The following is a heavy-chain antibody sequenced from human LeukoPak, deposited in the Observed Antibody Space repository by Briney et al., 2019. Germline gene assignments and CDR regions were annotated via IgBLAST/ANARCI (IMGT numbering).Heavy chain of an antibody. J-gene: IGHJ5*02. CDR3: AKEIGVLTIFGVVTRPNWFDP. D-gene: IGHD3-3*01. CDR1: GFTFSSYG. Sequence: SGGSLRLSCAASGFTFSSYGMHWVRQAPGKGLEWVAFIRYDGSNKYYADSVKGRFTISRDNSKNTLYLQMNSLRAEDTAVYYCAKEIGVLTIFGVVTRPNWFDPWGQGTLVTVSS. V-gene: IGHV3-30*02. CDR2: IRYDGSNK.